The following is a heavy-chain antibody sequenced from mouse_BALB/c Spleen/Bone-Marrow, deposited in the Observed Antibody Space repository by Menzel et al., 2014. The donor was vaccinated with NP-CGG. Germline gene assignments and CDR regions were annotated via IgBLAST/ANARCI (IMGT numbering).Heavy chain of an antibody. CDR1: GFTFSSYA. Sequence: EVMLVESGGGLVKPGGSLKLSCAASGFTFSSYAMSWVRQTPEKRLEWVASISSGGSTYYPDSVKGRFTISRDNARNILYLQMSSLRSEDTAMYYCARDDYDDQYYLDYWGQGTTLTVSS. CDR2: ISSGGST. D-gene: IGHD2-4*01. CDR3: ARDDYDDQYYLDY. J-gene: IGHJ2*01. V-gene: IGHV5-6-5*01.